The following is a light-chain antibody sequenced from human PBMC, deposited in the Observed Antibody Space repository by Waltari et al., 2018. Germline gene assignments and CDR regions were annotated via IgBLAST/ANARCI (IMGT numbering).Light chain of an antibody. CDR1: QTVRSF. CDR3: LHRSNWPYT. V-gene: IGKV3-11*01. CDR2: DAS. J-gene: IGKJ2*01. Sequence: SCRASQTVRSFLAWYQQKPGQAPRLLIYDASSRAPGIPAKFRGSGSGTDFTLTISNLEPEDFAVYYCLHRSNWPYTFGQGTRVEIK.